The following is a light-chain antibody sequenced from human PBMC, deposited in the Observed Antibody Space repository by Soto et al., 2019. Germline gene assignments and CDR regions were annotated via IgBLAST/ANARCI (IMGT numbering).Light chain of an antibody. V-gene: IGLV2-8*01. J-gene: IGLJ2*01. CDR3: SSYGGSNTVV. Sequence: QSALTQPASASGSPGQSVTISCTGSSSDVGGYNYVSWYQQHPGKAPKLMIYEVSNRPSGVPDRLSGSKSGNTASLTVSGLQAEDEADYYCSSYGGSNTVVFGGGTKLTVL. CDR2: EVS. CDR1: SSDVGGYNY.